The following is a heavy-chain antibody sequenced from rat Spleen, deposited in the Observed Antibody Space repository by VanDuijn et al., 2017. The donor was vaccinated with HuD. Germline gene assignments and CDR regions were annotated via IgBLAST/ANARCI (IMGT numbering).Heavy chain of an antibody. CDR3: TMGSHYHDVPYYYEY. J-gene: IGHJ2*01. Sequence: EVRLVESGGGLVQPGRSLKLSCAASGFTFTNYDMAWVRQAPTKGLEWIASITATGDDTYFRDSVKGRFTISRDNAKSTLSLQMNSLRSEDTATYYCTMGSHYHDVPYYYEYWGQGVMVTVSA. V-gene: IGHV5-25*01. D-gene: IGHD1-12*02. CDR2: ITATGDDT. CDR1: GFTFTNYD.